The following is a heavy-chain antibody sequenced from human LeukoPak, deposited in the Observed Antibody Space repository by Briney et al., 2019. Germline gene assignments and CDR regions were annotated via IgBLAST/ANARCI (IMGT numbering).Heavy chain of an antibody. D-gene: IGHD2-2*01. V-gene: IGHV3-48*02. CDR3: ARPSRSTGPAY. CDR1: GFTFSNYS. CDR2: ISSTSNTI. Sequence: GGSLRLSCAASGFTFSNYSMNWVRQAPGKGLEWVSWISSTSNTIYYADSVKGRLPISRDNAKNSLDLQMNSLRDEDTAVYYCARPSRSTGPAYWGQGTLVTVSS. J-gene: IGHJ4*02.